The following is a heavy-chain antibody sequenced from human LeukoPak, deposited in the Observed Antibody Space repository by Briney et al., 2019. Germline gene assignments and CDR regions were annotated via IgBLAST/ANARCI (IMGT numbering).Heavy chain of an antibody. CDR2: INTDGRST. Sequence: GGSLRLSCAASGFTFSNYWMHWVRQAPGKVLMWVSRINTDGRSTSYVDSVKGRFTISRDNAKNSLYLQMNSLRAEDTAVDYCATDFMGTYYYDSSGYWSGYFDLWGRGTLVTVSS. D-gene: IGHD3-22*01. J-gene: IGHJ2*01. V-gene: IGHV3-74*01. CDR3: ATDFMGTYYYDSSGYWSGYFDL. CDR1: GFTFSNYW.